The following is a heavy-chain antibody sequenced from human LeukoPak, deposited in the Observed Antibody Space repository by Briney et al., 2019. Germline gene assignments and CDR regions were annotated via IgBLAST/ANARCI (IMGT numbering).Heavy chain of an antibody. J-gene: IGHJ4*02. CDR2: ISWNSGSI. CDR1: GFTFDDYA. D-gene: IGHD4-23*01. V-gene: IGHV3-9*01. CDR3: AKDMRATVVTPDY. Sequence: GGSLRLSCAASGFTFDDYAMHWVRQAPGKGLEWVSGISWNSGSIGYADSVKGRFTISRDKAKNSLYLKMNSLRAEDTALYYCAKDMRATVVTPDYWGQGTLVTVSS.